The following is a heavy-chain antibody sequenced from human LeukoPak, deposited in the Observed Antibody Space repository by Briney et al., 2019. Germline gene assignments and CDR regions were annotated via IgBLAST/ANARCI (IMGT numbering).Heavy chain of an antibody. CDR2: IYYSGST. Sequence: SETLSLTCTVSGGSMSDYYWTWIRQPPGKGLEWIGYIYYSGSTYYNPSLKSRVTISVDTSKNQFSLKLSSVTAADTAVYYCARQGKTGTILNHFDYWGQGTLVTVSS. CDR1: GGSMSDYY. J-gene: IGHJ4*02. V-gene: IGHV4-59*08. CDR3: ARQGKTGTILNHFDY. D-gene: IGHD1-14*01.